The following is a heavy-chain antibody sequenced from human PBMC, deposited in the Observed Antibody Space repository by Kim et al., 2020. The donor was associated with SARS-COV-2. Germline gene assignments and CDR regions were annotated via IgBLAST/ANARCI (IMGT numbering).Heavy chain of an antibody. V-gene: IGHV1-69*13. CDR3: ANSVRYRNNWFDP. D-gene: IGHD1-26*01. CDR1: GGTFSSYA. CDR2: IIPIFGTA. Sequence: SVKVSCKASGGTFSSYAISWVRQAPGQGLEWMGGIIPIFGTANYAQKFQGRVTITADESTSTAYMELSSLRSEDTAVYYCANSVRYRNNWFDPWGQGTLVTVSS. J-gene: IGHJ5*02.